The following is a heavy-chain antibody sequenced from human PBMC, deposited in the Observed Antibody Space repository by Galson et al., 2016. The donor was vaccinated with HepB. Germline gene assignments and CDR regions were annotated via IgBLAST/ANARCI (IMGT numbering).Heavy chain of an antibody. CDR1: GYTFTSYD. V-gene: IGHV1-8*01. CDR2: MDPNSGNT. CDR3: ARVTLPSRYCSGGSCYVYH. D-gene: IGHD2-15*01. J-gene: IGHJ5*02. Sequence: SVKVSCKASGYTFTSYDINWVRQATGQGLEWIGWMDPNSGNTDYAQKFQGRVTMTRDTSISTAHMELSSLRSVDTAVYYCARVTLPSRYCSGGSCYVYHWGQGTLVTVSS.